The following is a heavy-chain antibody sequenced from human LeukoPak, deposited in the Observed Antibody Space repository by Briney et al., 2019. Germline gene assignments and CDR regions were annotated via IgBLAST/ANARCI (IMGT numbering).Heavy chain of an antibody. Sequence: PGGSLRLSCAASGFTFSSYDVSWVRQAPGKGVEWVSTITGSGGTTYYADSVKGRFTISRDNSKNTLYLQMNSLRVEDTAVYYCAKDGEDWGQGTLVTVSS. CDR2: ITGSGGTT. V-gene: IGHV3-23*01. CDR3: AKDGED. CDR1: GFTFSSYD. J-gene: IGHJ4*02. D-gene: IGHD2-21*01.